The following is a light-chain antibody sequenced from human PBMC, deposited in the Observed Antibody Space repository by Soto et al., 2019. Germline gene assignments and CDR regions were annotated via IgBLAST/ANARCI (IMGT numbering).Light chain of an antibody. J-gene: IGKJ3*01. CDR2: GAS. CDR3: QQYNTWPVFT. V-gene: IGKV3-15*01. Sequence: EIVMTQSPATLSVSPGERATLSCRASQSISSNLAWYQQNPGQAPRLLIYGASTRATGIPARFSGSGSGTEFTLTISSLQSEDFVGYYCQQYNTWPVFTFGPGTKVDIK. CDR1: QSISSN.